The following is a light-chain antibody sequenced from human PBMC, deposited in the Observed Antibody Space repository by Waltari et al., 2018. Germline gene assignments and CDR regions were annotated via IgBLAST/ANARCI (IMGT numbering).Light chain of an antibody. CDR2: DAS. Sequence: IVFTQSPPPLSLSPGETATLSCRASQSVGTYLAWYQQRPGQAPRPLIYDASNRATGIPARFRGSGSGTDFTLTISSLEPEDFAVYYCQQRSNWTPHTFGQGARLEIK. CDR1: QSVGTY. CDR3: QQRSNWTPHT. J-gene: IGKJ2*01. V-gene: IGKV3-11*01.